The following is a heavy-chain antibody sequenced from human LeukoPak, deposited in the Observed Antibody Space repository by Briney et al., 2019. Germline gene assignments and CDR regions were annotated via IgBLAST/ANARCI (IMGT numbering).Heavy chain of an antibody. CDR1: GGPFSGYY. V-gene: IGHV4-34*01. J-gene: IGHJ6*03. D-gene: IGHD2-2*02. CDR3: ARGPAGRCSSTSCYTPGYYYYMDV. CDR2: INHSGST. Sequence: SETLSLTCAVYGGPFSGYYWSWIRQPPGKGLEWIGEINHSGSTNYNPSLKSRVTISVDTSKNQFSLKLSSVTAADTAVYYCARGPAGRCSSTSCYTPGYYYYMDVWGKGTTVTVSS.